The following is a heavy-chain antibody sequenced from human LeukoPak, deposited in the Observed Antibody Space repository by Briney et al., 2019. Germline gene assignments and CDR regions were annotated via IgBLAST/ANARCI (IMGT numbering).Heavy chain of an antibody. V-gene: IGHV1-8*01. CDR2: MNPKTGNT. D-gene: IGHD5-12*01. J-gene: IGHJ6*03. Sequence: ASVKVCCKASGYTFTNFDINWVRPATGQGLAWMRWMNPKTGNTGSAQKLQGRVTITGNTSISTAYMELSSLRSDDTAVYYCARDLLSGYEDYYYYYMDVWGKGTTVTVSS. CDR1: GYTFTNFD. CDR3: ARDLLSGYEDYYYYYMDV.